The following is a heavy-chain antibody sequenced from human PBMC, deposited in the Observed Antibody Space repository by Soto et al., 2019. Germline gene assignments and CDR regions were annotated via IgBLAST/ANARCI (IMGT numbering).Heavy chain of an antibody. Sequence: VKVSCKASGYTFTSYGISWVRQAPGQGLEWMGWISAYNGNTNYAQKLQGRVTMTTDTSTSTAYMELRSLRSDDTAVYYCAREEAVAGTRIFDYWGQGTLVTVSS. V-gene: IGHV1-18*01. CDR3: AREEAVAGTRIFDY. D-gene: IGHD6-19*01. J-gene: IGHJ4*02. CDR1: GYTFTSYG. CDR2: ISAYNGNT.